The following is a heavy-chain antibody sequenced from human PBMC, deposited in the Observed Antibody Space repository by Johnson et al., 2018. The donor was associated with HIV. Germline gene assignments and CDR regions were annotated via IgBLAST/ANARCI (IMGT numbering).Heavy chain of an antibody. CDR2: INWNSVIT. CDR3: ATDIRSGYRDAAFDI. Sequence: VQLVESGGGVVQPGRSLRLSCAASGFTFSSYAMHWVRQVPGKGLEWVSGINWNSVITASADSVKGRFTISSDNAKNSLSLQMKRLRAEDTALYYCATDIRSGYRDAAFDIWGRGTMVTVSS. D-gene: IGHD5-12*01. J-gene: IGHJ3*02. V-gene: IGHV3-9*01. CDR1: GFTFSSYA.